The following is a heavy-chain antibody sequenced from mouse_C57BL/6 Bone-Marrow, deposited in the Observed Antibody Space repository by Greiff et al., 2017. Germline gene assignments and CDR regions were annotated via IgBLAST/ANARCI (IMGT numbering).Heavy chain of an antibody. Sequence: VQLQQSGAELVRPGASVKLSCTASGFNIKDDYMHWVKQRPEQGLEWIGWIDPENGDTEYASKFQGKATITAETSSNTAYLQLSSLTSEDTAVYYCTDHGYDGYFDVWGTGTTVTVSS. J-gene: IGHJ1*03. CDR3: TDHGYDGYFDV. V-gene: IGHV14-4*01. D-gene: IGHD2-2*01. CDR1: GFNIKDDY. CDR2: IDPENGDT.